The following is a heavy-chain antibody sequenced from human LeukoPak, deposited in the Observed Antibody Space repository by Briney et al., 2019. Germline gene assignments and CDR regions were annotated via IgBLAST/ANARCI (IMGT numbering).Heavy chain of an antibody. CDR1: GGSINSYY. V-gene: IGHV4-59*01. D-gene: IGHD3-10*01. J-gene: IGHJ4*02. CDR2: NYYSGST. CDR3: AREASRAGTYYFDY. Sequence: PSESLSLTCTVSGGSINSYYWSWIRQPPGKGLEWIGYNYYSGSTSYNPSLKSRVTISVDTSKNQFSLKLRSVTAADTAVYFCAREASRAGTYYFDYWGQGTLLTVSS.